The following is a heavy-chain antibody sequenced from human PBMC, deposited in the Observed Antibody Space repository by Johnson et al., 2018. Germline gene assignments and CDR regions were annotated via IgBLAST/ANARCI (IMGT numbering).Heavy chain of an antibody. CDR2: IYNSGST. CDR3: VRGAYIPLPTV. D-gene: IGHD1-1*01. J-gene: IGHJ6*04. V-gene: IGHV4-59*01. CDR1: GGSISSYY. Sequence: QVQLQESGPGLVKPSEILSLTCTVSGGSISSYYWSWIRQPPGKGLEWIGYIYNSGSTNYNPSLKSRVTISVDTSKNQFSLNLSSGTAADTAVYYCVRGAYIPLPTVWGTGTMVTVSS.